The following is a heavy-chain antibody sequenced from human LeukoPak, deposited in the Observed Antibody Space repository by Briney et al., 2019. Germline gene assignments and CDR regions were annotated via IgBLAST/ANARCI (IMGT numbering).Heavy chain of an antibody. CDR1: GGSFSGYY. CDR3: AREFMEVMYDSSGYSAYYYYMDV. V-gene: IGHV4-34*01. Sequence: PSETLSLTCAVYGGSFSGYYWSWIRQPPGKGLEWIGEINHSGSTNYNPSLKSRVTISVDTSKNQFSLKLSSVTAADTAVYYCAREFMEVMYDSSGYSAYYYYMDVWGKGTTVTISS. CDR2: INHSGST. J-gene: IGHJ6*03. D-gene: IGHD3-22*01.